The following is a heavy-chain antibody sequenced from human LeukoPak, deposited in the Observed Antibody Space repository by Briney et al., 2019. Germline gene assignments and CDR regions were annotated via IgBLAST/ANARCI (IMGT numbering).Heavy chain of an antibody. Sequence: PSETLSLTCAVYGGSFSGYYWSWIRQPPGKGLEWVGEINHSGSTNYNPSLKSRVTISVDTSKNQFSLKLSSVTAADTAVYYCARGGRPSLRYYYYYGMDVWGQGTTVTVSS. CDR3: ARGGRPSLRYYYYYGMDV. J-gene: IGHJ6*02. CDR2: INHSGST. V-gene: IGHV4-34*01. CDR1: GGSFSGYY.